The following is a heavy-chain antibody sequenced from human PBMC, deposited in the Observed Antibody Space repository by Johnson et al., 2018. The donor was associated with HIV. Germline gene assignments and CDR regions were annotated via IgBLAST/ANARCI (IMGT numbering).Heavy chain of an antibody. CDR1: GFTFSSYA. V-gene: IGHV3-30*04. CDR2: ISYDGSNK. Sequence: QVQLVESGGGLVQPGGSLRLSCAASGFTFSSYAMSWVRQAPGKGLEWVAVISYDGSNKYYADSVKGRFTISRDNSKNTLYLQMNSLRAEDTAVYYCAREDGDSSSWAGAFDIWGQGTMVTVSS. J-gene: IGHJ3*02. D-gene: IGHD6-13*01. CDR3: AREDGDSSSWAGAFDI.